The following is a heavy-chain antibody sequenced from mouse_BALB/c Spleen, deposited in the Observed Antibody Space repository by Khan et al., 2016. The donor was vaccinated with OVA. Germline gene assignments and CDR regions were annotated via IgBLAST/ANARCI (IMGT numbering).Heavy chain of an antibody. D-gene: IGHD2-14*01. Sequence: QVQLKESGPELVKPGASLKVSCKASGYTFTDYVIGWVRQRSRQGLEWIGDIFPGSGVPYYNEKFKDRATLTADKSSNTAYMQLNSLTYEDSAVXFCARGGYSVFAYWGQGTLVTVSA. CDR2: IFPGSGVP. J-gene: IGHJ3*01. CDR3: ARGGYSVFAY. V-gene: IGHV1-77*01. CDR1: GYTFTDYV.